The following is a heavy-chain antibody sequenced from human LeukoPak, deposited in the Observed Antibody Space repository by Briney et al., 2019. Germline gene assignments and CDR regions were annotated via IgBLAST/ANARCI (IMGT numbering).Heavy chain of an antibody. CDR2: INPNSGGT. Sequence: ASVKVSCKASGYTFTGYYIRWVRQAPGQGLEWMRWINPNSGGTNYAQKFQGRVTMTRDTSISTVYMELSRLRSDDTAVYYCARDGNFDYWGQGTLVTVSS. CDR3: ARDGNFDY. D-gene: IGHD1-26*01. CDR1: GYTFTGYY. V-gene: IGHV1-2*02. J-gene: IGHJ4*02.